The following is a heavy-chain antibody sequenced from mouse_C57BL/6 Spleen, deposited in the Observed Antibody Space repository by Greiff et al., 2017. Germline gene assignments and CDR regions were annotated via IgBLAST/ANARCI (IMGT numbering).Heavy chain of an antibody. CDR2: INPSNGGT. J-gene: IGHJ2*01. CDR3: ARFPLGRDFDY. Sequence: VQLQQPGTELVKPGASVKLSCKASGYTFTSYWMHWVKQRPGQGLEWIGNINPSNGGTNYNEKFKSKATLTVDKSSSPAYMQLSILTSEDSAVYYCARFPLGRDFDYWGQGTTLTVSS. D-gene: IGHD4-1*01. V-gene: IGHV1-53*01. CDR1: GYTFTSYW.